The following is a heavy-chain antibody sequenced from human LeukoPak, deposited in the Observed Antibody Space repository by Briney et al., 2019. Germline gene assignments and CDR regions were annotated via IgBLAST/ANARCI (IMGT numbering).Heavy chain of an antibody. Sequence: GGSLRLSCAASGFTFSSYAMSWVRQAPGEGREWVSAISGSGGSTYYADSVKGRFTISRDNSKNTLYLQMNSLRAEDTAVYYCAKPARGYYYYGMDVWGQGTTVTVSS. CDR3: AKPARGYYYYGMDV. D-gene: IGHD3-10*01. CDR2: ISGSGGST. J-gene: IGHJ6*02. V-gene: IGHV3-23*01. CDR1: GFTFSSYA.